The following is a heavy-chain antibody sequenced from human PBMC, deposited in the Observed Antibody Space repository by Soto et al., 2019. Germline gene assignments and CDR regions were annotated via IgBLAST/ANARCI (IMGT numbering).Heavy chain of an antibody. Sequence: EVQLLESGGGLVQPGGSLRLSCAASGFTFSSYAMNWVRQAPGKGLEWVSAISSSGGSTYYADSVKGRFTISRDNSKNARYLHMNSLRAEDTAVYYCAKWPLWNWFDPWGQGTLVTVSS. CDR2: ISSSGGST. V-gene: IGHV3-23*01. J-gene: IGHJ5*02. CDR1: GFTFSSYA. D-gene: IGHD3-10*01. CDR3: AKWPLWNWFDP.